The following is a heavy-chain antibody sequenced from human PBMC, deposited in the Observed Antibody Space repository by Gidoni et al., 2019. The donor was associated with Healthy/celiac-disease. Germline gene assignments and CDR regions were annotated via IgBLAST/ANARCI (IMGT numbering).Heavy chain of an antibody. CDR2: ISGNSGSI. Sequence: EVQLVESGGGLVQPGSSLRLSCAASGFTFDDYAMHLVRQAPGKGLEWVAGISGNSGSIGYADDGKGRFTSSIDNAKNSLYLQMNSLRAEDTALYYCAKSYGSGTDYYFDYWGQGTLVTVSS. J-gene: IGHJ4*02. V-gene: IGHV3-9*01. CDR3: AKSYGSGTDYYFDY. CDR1: GFTFDDYA. D-gene: IGHD3-10*01.